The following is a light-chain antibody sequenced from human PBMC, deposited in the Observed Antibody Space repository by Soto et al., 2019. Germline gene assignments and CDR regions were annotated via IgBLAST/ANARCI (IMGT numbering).Light chain of an antibody. CDR2: GAS. CDR3: QQYHKWPPMA. CDR1: QSVSSN. J-gene: IGKJ1*01. Sequence: EIVMTQSPATLYVSPGERATLSCRASQSVSSNLAWYQQKPGQAPRLLIYGASTRATGIPARFSGSGSGTEFTLTSSSLLSEDLAVYYCQQYHKWPPMAFGKGTKVEIK. V-gene: IGKV3-15*01.